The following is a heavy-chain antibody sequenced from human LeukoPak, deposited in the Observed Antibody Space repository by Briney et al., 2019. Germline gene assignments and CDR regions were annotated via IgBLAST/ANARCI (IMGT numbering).Heavy chain of an antibody. J-gene: IGHJ4*02. V-gene: IGHV3-23*01. CDR1: GFTLTTYA. Sequence: GGSLRLSCAASGFTLTTYAMCWVHQAPGKGLEWVSCIGNSGGDTVYADSVRGRFTVSRDTSRNTLFLEMNSLRAEDTAIYYCAKRGGESSGWGPFDYWGQGTLVTVSS. CDR2: IGNSGGDT. D-gene: IGHD6-19*01. CDR3: AKRGGESSGWGPFDY.